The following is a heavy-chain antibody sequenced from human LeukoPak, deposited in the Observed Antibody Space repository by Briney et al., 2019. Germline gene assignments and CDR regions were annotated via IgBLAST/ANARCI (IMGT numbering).Heavy chain of an antibody. D-gene: IGHD3-10*01. CDR1: GYTFTGYY. J-gene: IGHJ5*02. CDR3: ARAYYYGSGSYSRFDP. CDR2: INPNSGGT. Sequence: ASVKVSCKASGYTFTGYYMHWVRQAPGQGLEWMGRINPNSGGTNYAQKFQGRVTMTRDTSISTAYMELSRLRSDDTTVYYCARAYYYGSGSYSRFDPWGQGTLVTVSS. V-gene: IGHV1-2*06.